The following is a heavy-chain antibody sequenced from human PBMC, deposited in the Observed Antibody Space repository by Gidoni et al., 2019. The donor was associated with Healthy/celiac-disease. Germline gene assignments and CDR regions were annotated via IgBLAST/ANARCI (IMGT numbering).Heavy chain of an antibody. J-gene: IGHJ3*02. D-gene: IGHD1-26*01. CDR3: ARLGGSYEGDAFDI. CDR1: GGSISSYY. V-gene: IGHV4-59*01. Sequence: QVQLQESGPGLVKPSETLSITCTVSGGSISSYYWSWIRQPPGKGLEWIGHIYYSGSTNYHPSPNSRVTISVDTYKNQFSLKLSSLTAADTAVYYCARLGGSYEGDAFDIWGQGTMVTVSS. CDR2: IYYSGST.